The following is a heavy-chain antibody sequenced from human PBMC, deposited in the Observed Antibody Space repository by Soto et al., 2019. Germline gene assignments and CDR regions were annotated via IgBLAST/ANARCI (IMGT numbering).Heavy chain of an antibody. Sequence: ASVKVSCKASGGSFSSYAISWVRQAPGQGLEWMGGIIPIFGTANYAQKFQGRVTITADESTSTAYMELSSLRSEDTAVYYCARELHRGYCSSTSCQYYFDYWGQGTLVTVSS. CDR2: IIPIFGTA. CDR1: GGSFSSYA. J-gene: IGHJ4*02. D-gene: IGHD2-2*01. CDR3: ARELHRGYCSSTSCQYYFDY. V-gene: IGHV1-69*13.